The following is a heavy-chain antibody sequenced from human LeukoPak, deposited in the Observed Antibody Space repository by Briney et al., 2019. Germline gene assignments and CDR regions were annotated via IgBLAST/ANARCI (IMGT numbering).Heavy chain of an antibody. CDR3: ASIEYSSSSHLADFDP. V-gene: IGHV1-2*02. D-gene: IGHD6-6*01. J-gene: IGHJ5*02. Sequence: ASVKVSCKASGYTFTGYYMHWVRQAPGQGLEWMGWINPNSGGTNYAQKFQGRVTMTRDTSISTAYMELSSLRSEDTAVYYCASIEYSSSSHLADFDPWGQGTLVTVSS. CDR2: INPNSGGT. CDR1: GYTFTGYY.